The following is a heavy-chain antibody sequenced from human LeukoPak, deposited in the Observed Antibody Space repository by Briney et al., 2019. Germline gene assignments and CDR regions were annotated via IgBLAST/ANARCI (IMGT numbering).Heavy chain of an antibody. D-gene: IGHD5-18*01. V-gene: IGHV1-2*02. J-gene: IGHJ6*03. CDR1: GYSFTGYY. CDR3: ARGYSYGPYYYYYYMDV. CDR2: INPNSGDT. Sequence: ASVKVSCKASGYSFTGYYMHWVRQAPGQGLEWMGWINPNSGDTKYAQKFQGRVTMTRDTSISTAYMELSRLRSDDTALYYCARGYSYGPYYYYYYMDVWGKGTTVTVSS.